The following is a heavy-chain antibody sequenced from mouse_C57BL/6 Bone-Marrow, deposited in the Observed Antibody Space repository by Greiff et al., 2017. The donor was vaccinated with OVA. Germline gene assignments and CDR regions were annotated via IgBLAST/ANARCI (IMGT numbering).Heavy chain of an antibody. D-gene: IGHD2-1*01. CDR2: IDPENGDT. Sequence: VQLKESGAELVRSGASVKLSCTASGFNIKDDYMHWVKQRPEQGLEWIGWIDPENGDTEYASKFQGKATITADTSSNTAYLHLSSLTSEDTAVYYCTSYGNFDYWGQGTTLTVSS. CDR1: GFNIKDDY. CDR3: TSYGNFDY. J-gene: IGHJ2*01. V-gene: IGHV14-4*01.